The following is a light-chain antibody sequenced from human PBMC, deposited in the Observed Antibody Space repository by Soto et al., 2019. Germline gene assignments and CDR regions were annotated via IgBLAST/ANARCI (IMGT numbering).Light chain of an antibody. V-gene: IGKV1-9*01. CDR2: AAS. CDR3: QHLNNYSP. CDR1: QGISND. Sequence: DIQLTQSPSFLSASVGDRVTITCRASQGISNDLAWYQQKPGKAPKLLICAASILQSGVPSRFSGSGSGTEFTLTISSLQPEDFATYYCQHLNNYSPFGQGTRLEIK. J-gene: IGKJ5*01.